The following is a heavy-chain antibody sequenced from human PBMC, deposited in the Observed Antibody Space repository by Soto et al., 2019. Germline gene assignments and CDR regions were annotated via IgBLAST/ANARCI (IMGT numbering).Heavy chain of an antibody. J-gene: IGHJ4*02. Sequence: EVQLVESGGGLVKPGGSLRLSCAASGFTFSSYSMNWVRQAPGKGLEWVSSISSSSSYIYYADSVKGRFTISRDNAKNSLYLQMNSLRAEDTAVYYCASGGNYDFWSGYRPTNYYFDYWGQGTLVTVSS. CDR3: ASGGNYDFWSGYRPTNYYFDY. CDR1: GFTFSSYS. V-gene: IGHV3-21*01. CDR2: ISSSSSYI. D-gene: IGHD3-3*01.